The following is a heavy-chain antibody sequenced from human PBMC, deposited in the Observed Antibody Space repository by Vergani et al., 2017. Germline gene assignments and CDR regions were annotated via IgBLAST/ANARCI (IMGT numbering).Heavy chain of an antibody. V-gene: IGHV4-30-4*08. CDR1: VGSISSGDYY. D-gene: IGHD6-13*01. Sequence: QVQLQESGPGLVKPSQTLSLTCTVSVGSISSGDYYWSWIRQPPGKGLEWIGYIYYSGSTYYNPSLKSRVTISVDTSKNQFSLKLSSVTAADTAVYYCARGIAAAGRRGSFDYWGQGTLVTVSS. CDR2: IYYSGST. CDR3: ARGIAAAGRRGSFDY. J-gene: IGHJ4*02.